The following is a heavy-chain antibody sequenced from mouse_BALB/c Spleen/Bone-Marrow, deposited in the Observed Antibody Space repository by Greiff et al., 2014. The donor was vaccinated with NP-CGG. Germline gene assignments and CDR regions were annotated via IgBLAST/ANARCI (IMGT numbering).Heavy chain of an antibody. Sequence: QVQLQQSGAELARPGASVKLSCKASGYTFTGYWMQWVKQRPGQGLEWIGIIYPGDGDTRYTQKFKDKATLTADKSSSTAYMQLRNFASEDSAVYYCARVYYDSTSVYWGQGTPLTVSS. CDR2: IYPGDGDT. CDR3: ARVYYDSTSVY. D-gene: IGHD1-1*01. CDR1: GYTFTGYW. J-gene: IGHJ2*01. V-gene: IGHV1-87*01.